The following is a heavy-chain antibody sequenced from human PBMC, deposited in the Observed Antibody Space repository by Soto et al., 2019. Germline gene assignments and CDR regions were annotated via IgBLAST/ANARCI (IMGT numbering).Heavy chain of an antibody. V-gene: IGHV4-59*08. J-gene: IGHJ4*02. CDR1: GGSLSSYY. CDR2: IYYSGGT. D-gene: IGHD3-3*01. CDR3: ARLKYDFWSGYYTGGNYYFDY. Sequence: SETLSLTCTVSGGSLSSYYWSWIRQPPGKGLEWIGYIYYSGGTNYNPSLKSRVTISVDTSKNQFSLKLSSVTAADTAVYYCARLKYDFWSGYYTGGNYYFDYWGQGTLVTVS.